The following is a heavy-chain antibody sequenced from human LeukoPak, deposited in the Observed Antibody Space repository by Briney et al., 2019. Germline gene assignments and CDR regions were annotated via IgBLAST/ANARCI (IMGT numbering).Heavy chain of an antibody. CDR1: GFTFSSYA. D-gene: IGHD2-8*01. V-gene: IGHV3-23*01. J-gene: IGHJ4*02. CDR3: AKGTQLLMVYAIDFDY. Sequence: GGSLRLSCAASGFTFSSYAMSWVRQAPGKGLEWVSAISGSGGSTYYADSVKGRFTISRDNSKNTLYLQMNSLRAEDTAVYYCAKGTQLLMVYAIDFDYWGQGTLVTVSS. CDR2: ISGSGGST.